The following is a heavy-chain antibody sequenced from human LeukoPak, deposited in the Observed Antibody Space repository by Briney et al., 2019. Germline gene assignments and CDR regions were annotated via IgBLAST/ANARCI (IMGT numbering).Heavy chain of an antibody. V-gene: IGHV1-2*02. J-gene: IGHJ4*02. CDR2: INPNSGGT. Sequence: ASVKVSCKASGYTFTGYYMHWVRQAPGQGLEWMGWINPNSGGTNYAQKFQGRVAMTRDTSISTAYMELSRLRSDDTAVYYCASLSPRGPLPWYWGQGTLVTVSS. CDR1: GYTFTGYY. CDR3: ASLSPRGPLPWY.